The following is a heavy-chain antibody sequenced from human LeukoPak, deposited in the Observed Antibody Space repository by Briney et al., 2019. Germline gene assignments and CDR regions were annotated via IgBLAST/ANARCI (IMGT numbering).Heavy chain of an antibody. Sequence: SETLSLTCTVSGGSISSYYWSWIRQPPGKGLEWIGYIYYSGSTNYNPSLKSRVTISVDTSKNQFSLKLSSVTAADTAVYYCARGHLDILTGYYSEYYFDYWGQGTPVTVSS. V-gene: IGHV4-59*01. CDR2: IYYSGST. D-gene: IGHD3-9*01. CDR1: GGSISSYY. CDR3: ARGHLDILTGYYSEYYFDY. J-gene: IGHJ4*02.